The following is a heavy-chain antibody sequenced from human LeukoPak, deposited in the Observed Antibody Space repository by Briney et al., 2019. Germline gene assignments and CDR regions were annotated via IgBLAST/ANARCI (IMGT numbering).Heavy chain of an antibody. Sequence: PSQTLSLTCTVSGGSISSGSYYWSWIRQPAGKGLEWIGRIYTSGSTNYNPSLKSRVTISVDTSKNQFSLKLSSVTAADTAVYYCARDLAAGTGDHDAFDIWGQGTMVTVSS. V-gene: IGHV4-61*02. CDR2: IYTSGST. J-gene: IGHJ3*02. CDR1: GGSISSGSYY. CDR3: ARDLAAGTGDHDAFDI. D-gene: IGHD6-13*01.